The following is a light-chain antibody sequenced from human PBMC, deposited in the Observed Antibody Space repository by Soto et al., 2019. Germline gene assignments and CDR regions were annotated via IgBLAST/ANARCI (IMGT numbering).Light chain of an antibody. V-gene: IGLV2-11*01. CDR1: SSDVGGYNY. CDR3: CSYAGSVV. J-gene: IGLJ2*01. CDR2: DVS. Sequence: QSVLTQPRSVSGSPGQSVTISCTGTSSDVGGYNYVSWYQQHPGKAPKLMIYDVSKRPSGVPDRFPGSKSGNTASLTISGLQAEDEADYYCCSYAGSVVFGGGTKVTVL.